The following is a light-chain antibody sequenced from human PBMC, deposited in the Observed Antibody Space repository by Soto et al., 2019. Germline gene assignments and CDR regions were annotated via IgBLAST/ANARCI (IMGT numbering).Light chain of an antibody. CDR1: QSVSSR. Sequence: EIVLTQATGTLSLSPGGRATLSCRVSQSVSSRLAWYLQRRGQAPRLLMCGASSRATGMPDMFSGSGSGTDFTLTISRLEPEDFALYYCQHYAHNSPITFGQGTRLE. CDR3: QHYAHNSPIT. V-gene: IGKV3-20*01. J-gene: IGKJ5*01. CDR2: GAS.